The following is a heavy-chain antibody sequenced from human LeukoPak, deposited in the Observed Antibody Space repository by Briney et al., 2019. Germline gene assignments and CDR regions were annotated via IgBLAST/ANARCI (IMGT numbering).Heavy chain of an antibody. J-gene: IGHJ6*04. CDR2: INHSGST. CDR1: GGSFSGYY. Sequence: SETLSLTCAVYGGSFSGYYWSWIRQPPGKGLEWIGEINHSGSTNYNPSLKSRVTISVDTSKNQFSLKLSSVTAADTAVYYCARDRSAVDVWGKGTTVTVSS. V-gene: IGHV4-34*01. CDR3: ARDRSAVDV.